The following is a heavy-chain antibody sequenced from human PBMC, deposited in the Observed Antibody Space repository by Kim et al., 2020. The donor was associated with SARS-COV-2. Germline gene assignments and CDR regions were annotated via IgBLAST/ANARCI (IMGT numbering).Heavy chain of an antibody. CDR2: ISSSGSTI. D-gene: IGHD3-22*01. Sequence: GGSLRLSCAASGFTFSDYYMSWIRQAPGKGLEWVSYISSSGSTIYYADSVKGRFTISRDNAKNSLYLQMNSLRAEDTAVYYCARDCLPYYYDSSGYYLDYYYYGMDVWGQGTTVTVSS. CDR1: GFTFSDYY. V-gene: IGHV3-11*01. J-gene: IGHJ6*02. CDR3: ARDCLPYYYDSSGYYLDYYYYGMDV.